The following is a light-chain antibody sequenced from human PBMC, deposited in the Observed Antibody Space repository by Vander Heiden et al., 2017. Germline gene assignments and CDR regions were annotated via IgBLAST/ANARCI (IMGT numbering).Light chain of an antibody. CDR2: FAS. Sequence: GMPHSPPPLALPPGEPASISCRSSQSLLHSNGYNDLDGYLQKPWQSPQLLIYFASSRASGVPDRFSGSGSGTDFTLKISRVEAEDVGVYYCMQTLQTLPTFGQGTKVENK. V-gene: IGKV2-28*01. CDR1: QSLLHSNGYND. CDR3: MQTLQTLPT. J-gene: IGKJ1*01.